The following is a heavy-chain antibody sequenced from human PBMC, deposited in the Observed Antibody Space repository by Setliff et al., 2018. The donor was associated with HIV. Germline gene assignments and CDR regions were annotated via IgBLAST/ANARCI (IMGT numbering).Heavy chain of an antibody. V-gene: IGHV4-34*01. CDR3: ARLTTTYYYDSSAYYHPV. J-gene: IGHJ4*02. D-gene: IGHD3-22*01. Sequence: PSETLSLTCAVYGQSISDYYWSWIRQTPGKGLEWIGEINHGGDTNYNPSLKSRVTISVGSSHNHFSLKLSSVTAADTAVFYCARLTTTYYYDSSAYYHPVWGQGTLVTVSS. CDR2: INHGGDT. CDR1: GQSISDYY.